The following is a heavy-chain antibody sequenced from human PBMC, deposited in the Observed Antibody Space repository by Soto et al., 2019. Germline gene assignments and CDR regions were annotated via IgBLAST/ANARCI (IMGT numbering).Heavy chain of an antibody. CDR2: VSNDGVNE. J-gene: IGHJ4*02. Sequence: QGQLVESEGGLVQPGGSLRLSCAASGFIFSSYGMHWLRQAPGKGLEWVAVVSNDGVNEAYADSVKGRFTVSRDNSRNTGSLQMNSPRPEETAVYYCAKSKGGVGPHQLQSFFDYWGQGALVAVSP. D-gene: IGHD1-1*01. CDR3: AKSKGGVGPHQLQSFFDY. V-gene: IGHV3-30*18. CDR1: GFIFSSYG.